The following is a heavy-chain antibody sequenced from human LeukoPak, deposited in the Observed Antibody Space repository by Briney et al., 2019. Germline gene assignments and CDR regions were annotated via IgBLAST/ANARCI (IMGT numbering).Heavy chain of an antibody. V-gene: IGHV1-2*02. Sequence: ASAKVSCKASGYSFTDYYMHLVRQAPRQGVEWMGWIIPTSSGPKNEQKFQGRVTMTKATSITTAYFELSRRRSDDTAIYYVARSSLFGELDYWGQGTLVTVSS. J-gene: IGHJ4*02. CDR3: ARSSLFGELDY. CDR1: GYSFTDYY. D-gene: IGHD3-10*01. CDR2: IIPTSSGP.